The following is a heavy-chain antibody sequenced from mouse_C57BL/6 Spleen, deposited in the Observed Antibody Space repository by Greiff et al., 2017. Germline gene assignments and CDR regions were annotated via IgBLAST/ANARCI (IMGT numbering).Heavy chain of an antibody. CDR1: GFNIKDYY. CDR2: IDPEDGET. D-gene: IGHD1-1*01. Sequence: VQLQQSGAELVKPGASVKLSRTASGFNIKDYYMHWVKQRTEQGLEWIGRIDPEDGETKYAQKFQGKATITADTSSNTAYLQLSSLTSEDTAVYYCARSIGSSPYWYFDVWGTGTTVTVSS. V-gene: IGHV14-2*01. J-gene: IGHJ1*03. CDR3: ARSIGSSPYWYFDV.